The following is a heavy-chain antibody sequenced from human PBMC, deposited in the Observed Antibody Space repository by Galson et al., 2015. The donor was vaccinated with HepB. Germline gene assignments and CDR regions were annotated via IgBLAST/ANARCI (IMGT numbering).Heavy chain of an antibody. CDR1: GFTFSTYG. CDR3: AKDLHYYAGSGYYYEGYFDY. V-gene: IGHV3-30*02. J-gene: IGHJ4*02. D-gene: IGHD3-22*01. Sequence: SLRLSCAASGFTFSTYGMHWVRQAPGKGLQWVAFIRYDGSSKNYVDSVKGRFTISRDISKNTLYLQMNSLRAEDTAVYYCAKDLHYYAGSGYYYEGYFDYWGQGTLVTVSS. CDR2: IRYDGSSK.